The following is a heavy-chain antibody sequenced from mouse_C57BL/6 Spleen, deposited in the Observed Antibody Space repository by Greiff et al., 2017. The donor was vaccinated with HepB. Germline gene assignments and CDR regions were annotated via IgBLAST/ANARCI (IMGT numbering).Heavy chain of an antibody. CDR2: IHPNSGST. Sequence: QVQLQQPGAELVKPGASVKLSCKASGYTFTSYWMHWVKQRPGQGLEWIGMIHPNSGSTNYNEKFKSKATLTVDKSSSTAYMQLSSLTSEDSAVYYCARRGSSYDYAMDDWGQGTSVTVSS. CDR1: GYTFTSYW. J-gene: IGHJ4*01. CDR3: ARRGSSYDYAMDD. V-gene: IGHV1-64*01. D-gene: IGHD1-1*01.